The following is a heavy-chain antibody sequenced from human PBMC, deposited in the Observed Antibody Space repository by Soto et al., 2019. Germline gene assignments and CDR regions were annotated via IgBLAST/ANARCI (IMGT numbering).Heavy chain of an antibody. D-gene: IGHD1-26*01. J-gene: IGHJ4*02. CDR1: GFTFSSYS. CDR2: ISTTSSAI. Sequence: EVQLVESGGGLVQPGGSLRLSCAASGFTFSSYSMNWVRQAPGKGLEWVSYISTTSSAIYYADSVKGRFTISRDNAKNSLFLQMNSLRDEDTAVSFCARDGGGNYYEVDYWGQGTLVTVSS. V-gene: IGHV3-48*02. CDR3: ARDGGGNYYEVDY.